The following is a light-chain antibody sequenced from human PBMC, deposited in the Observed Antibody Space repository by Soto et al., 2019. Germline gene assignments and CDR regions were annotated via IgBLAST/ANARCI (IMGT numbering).Light chain of an antibody. CDR2: DVI. Sequence: QSVLTQPASVSGSPGQSLTISCTGTSSDIGGYNYVSWYQQYPGKAPKLMLYDVITRPSGVSSRVSGSKSGNTASLTISGLQAEDEADYYCSSYISTSTLVFGTGTKLTVL. CDR3: SSYISTSTLV. V-gene: IGLV2-14*03. CDR1: SSDIGGYNY. J-gene: IGLJ1*01.